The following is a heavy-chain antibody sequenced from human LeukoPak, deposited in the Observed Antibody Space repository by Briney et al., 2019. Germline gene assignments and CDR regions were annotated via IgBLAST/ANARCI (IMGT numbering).Heavy chain of an antibody. Sequence: PSETLSLTCAVYGGSFSGYYWNWIRQPPGKGLEWLGEINHSGSTNSNPSLKSRVTMSVDTSKNQFSLNLSSVTAADTAVYYCARGRSAYDSSGYYYGNWGQGTPVTVSS. CDR1: GGSFSGYY. J-gene: IGHJ4*02. CDR3: ARGRSAYDSSGYYYGN. V-gene: IGHV4-34*01. D-gene: IGHD3-22*01. CDR2: INHSGST.